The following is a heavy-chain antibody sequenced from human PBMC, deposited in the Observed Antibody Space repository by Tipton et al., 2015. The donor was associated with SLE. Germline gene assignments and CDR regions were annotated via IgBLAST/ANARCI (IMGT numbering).Heavy chain of an antibody. V-gene: IGHV4-59*01. Sequence: TLSLTCTVSGGSISSYYWSWIRQPPGKGLEWIGYIYHNGSNNYNPSLKSRVPISVDTSMNQFSLELSSVTAADTAVYYCAGSRDVGLIAAAGTGGLDYWGQGTLVTVSS. CDR1: GGSISSYY. CDR2: IYHNGSN. CDR3: AGSRDVGLIAAAGTGGLDY. D-gene: IGHD6-13*01. J-gene: IGHJ4*02.